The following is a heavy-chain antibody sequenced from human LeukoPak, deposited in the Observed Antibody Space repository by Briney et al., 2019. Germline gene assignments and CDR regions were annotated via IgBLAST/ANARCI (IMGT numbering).Heavy chain of an antibody. V-gene: IGHV3-11*04. CDR2: ISSSGSTI. D-gene: IGHD2-2*01. CDR3: ARVQAGYCSSTSCFYMDV. CDR1: GFTFSDYY. Sequence: GGSLRLSCAASGFTFSDYYMSWIRQAPGKGLEWVSYISSSGSTIYYADSVKGRFTISRDNAKNSLYLQMNSLRAEDTAVYYCARVQAGYCSSTSCFYMDVWGKGTTVTVSS. J-gene: IGHJ6*03.